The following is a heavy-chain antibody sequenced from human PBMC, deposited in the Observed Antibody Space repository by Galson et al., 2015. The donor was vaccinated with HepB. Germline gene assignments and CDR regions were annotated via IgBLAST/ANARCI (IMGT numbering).Heavy chain of an antibody. J-gene: IGHJ4*02. Sequence: ETLSLTCAVYGGSFSGYYWSWIRQPPGKGLEWIGEINHSGSTNYNPSLKSRVTISVDTSKNQFSLKLSSVTAADTAVYYCAREVLEVDYWGQGTLVTVSS. CDR2: INHSGST. D-gene: IGHD2-8*02. CDR1: GGSFSGYY. V-gene: IGHV4-34*01. CDR3: AREVLEVDY.